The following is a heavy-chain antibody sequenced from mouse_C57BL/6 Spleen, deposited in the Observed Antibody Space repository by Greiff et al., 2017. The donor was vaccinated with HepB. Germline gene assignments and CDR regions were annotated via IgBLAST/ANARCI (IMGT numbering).Heavy chain of an antibody. J-gene: IGHJ4*01. Sequence: VQLKQSGPGLVKPSQSLSLTCSVTGYSITSGYYWNWIRQFPGNKLEWMGYISYDGSNNYNPSLKNRISITRDTSKNQFFLKLNSVTTEDTATYYCAREKGIYSDYAMDYWGQGTSVTVSS. D-gene: IGHD2-1*01. CDR2: ISYDGSN. CDR3: AREKGIYSDYAMDY. CDR1: GYSITSGYY. V-gene: IGHV3-6*01.